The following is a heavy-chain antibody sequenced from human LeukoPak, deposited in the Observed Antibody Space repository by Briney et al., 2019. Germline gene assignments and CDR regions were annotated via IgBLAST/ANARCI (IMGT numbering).Heavy chain of an antibody. D-gene: IGHD4-17*01. J-gene: IGHJ4*02. CDR2: IWYDGSNK. Sequence: PGGSLRLSCAASGFTFSSYGMHWVRQAPGKGLEWVAVIWYDGSNKYYADSVKGRFTISRDNAKKSLYLQMNSLRAEDTAVYYCARWPADGDYRNYWVQGTLVTVSS. CDR3: ARWPADGDYRNY. CDR1: GFTFSSYG. V-gene: IGHV3-33*01.